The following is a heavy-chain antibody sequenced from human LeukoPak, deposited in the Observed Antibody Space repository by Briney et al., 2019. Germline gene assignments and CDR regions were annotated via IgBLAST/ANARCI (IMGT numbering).Heavy chain of an antibody. J-gene: IGHJ6*03. CDR2: ISSGGSYI. D-gene: IGHD5-12*01. CDR1: GFTFSSYG. CDR3: ARDLYVDIVATPAFYYYMDV. Sequence: PGGTLRLSCAASGFTFSSYGMSWVRQAPGKGLEWVSAISSGGSYIFYADSVKGRFTISRDNAKNSLYLQMNSLRAEDTAVYYCARDLYVDIVATPAFYYYMDVWGKGTTVTVSS. V-gene: IGHV3-21*01.